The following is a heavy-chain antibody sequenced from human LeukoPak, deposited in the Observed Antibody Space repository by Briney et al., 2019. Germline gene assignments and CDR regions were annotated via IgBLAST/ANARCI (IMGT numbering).Heavy chain of an antibody. V-gene: IGHV3-23*01. Sequence: PGGSLRLSCAASGFTFSSHAMSWVHQAPGKGLEWVSAISDSGDSTYYADSVKGRFTISRDNSKNTLYLQMSSLGAEDTAVYYCAKYAVVGTPFFDYWGQGTLVTISS. CDR1: GFTFSSHA. CDR3: AKYAVVGTPFFDY. CDR2: ISDSGDST. J-gene: IGHJ4*02. D-gene: IGHD2-15*01.